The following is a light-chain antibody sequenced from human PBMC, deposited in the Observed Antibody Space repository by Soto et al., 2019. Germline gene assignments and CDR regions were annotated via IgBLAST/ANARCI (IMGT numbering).Light chain of an antibody. CDR3: HYYETRMNPHVT. V-gene: IGLV1-40*01. Sequence: SILTHPGSCCVSRGQSCTIACSGNSSRIGAGFDVHWYQQLPGAAPKLLIYASTNRPSGVPDRFYGSKSDTYASLATTGPQIDHAADYYRHYYETRMNPHVTFGGGNKVTVL. CDR1: SSRIGAGFD. CDR2: AST. J-gene: IGLJ2*01.